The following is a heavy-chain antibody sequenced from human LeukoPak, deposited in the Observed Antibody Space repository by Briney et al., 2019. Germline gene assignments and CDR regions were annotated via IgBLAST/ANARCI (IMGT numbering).Heavy chain of an antibody. CDR3: ARVPGRFWSGYKRPRDY. CDR1: GGSFSGYY. D-gene: IGHD3-3*01. J-gene: IGHJ4*02. Sequence: SETLSLTCAVYGGSFSGYYWSWIRQPPGKGLEWIGEINHSGSTNYSPSLKSRVTISVDTSKNQFSLKLSSVTAADTAMYYCARVPGRFWSGYKRPRDYWGQGTLVTVSS. CDR2: INHSGST. V-gene: IGHV4-34*01.